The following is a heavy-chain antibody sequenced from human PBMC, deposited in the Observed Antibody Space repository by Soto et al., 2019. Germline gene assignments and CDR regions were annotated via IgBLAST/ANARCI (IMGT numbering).Heavy chain of an antibody. V-gene: IGHV1-18*01. CDR2: ISAYNGNT. Sequence: ASVKVSCKASGYTFTSYGISWVRQAPGQGLEWMGWISAYNGNTNYAQKLQGRVTMTTDTSTSTAYMELRSLRSDDTAVYYCARDRNYDFWCGYYPPGNYYGMDVWGQGTTVTVAS. D-gene: IGHD3-3*01. CDR3: ARDRNYDFWCGYYPPGNYYGMDV. CDR1: GYTFTSYG. J-gene: IGHJ6*02.